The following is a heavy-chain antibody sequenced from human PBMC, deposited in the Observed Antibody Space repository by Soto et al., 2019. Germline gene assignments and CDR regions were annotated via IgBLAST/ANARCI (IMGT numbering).Heavy chain of an antibody. Sequence: QVRLVESGGGVVQPGRSLRLSCAASGFTFSSYGMHWVRQAPGKGLEWVAVIWCDGSNKYYADSVKGRFTISRDNSKNTLYRQKNSLRAEDTGVYYSARAPDSGSYYYGMDVWGQGTTVTVSS. D-gene: IGHD1-26*01. CDR2: IWCDGSNK. V-gene: IGHV3-33*01. J-gene: IGHJ6*02. CDR1: GFTFSSYG. CDR3: ARAPDSGSYYYGMDV.